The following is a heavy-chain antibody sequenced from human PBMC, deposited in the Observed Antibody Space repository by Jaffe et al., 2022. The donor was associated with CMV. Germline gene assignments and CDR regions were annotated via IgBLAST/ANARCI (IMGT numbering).Heavy chain of an antibody. CDR3: VTVYDGFDSNGYYSTTAFDY. J-gene: IGHJ4*02. Sequence: EVQLVESGGGLVKPGGSLRLSCAASGFTFFNAWMTWVRQAPGKGLEWVGHIKRKNDGGTTDYAAPVKGRFTISRDDSKNTLYLQMNSLKTEDTAVYYCVTVYDGFDSNGYYSTTAFDYWGQGTLVTVSS. D-gene: IGHD3-22*01. CDR2: IKRKNDGGTT. CDR1: GFTFFNAW. V-gene: IGHV3-15*01.